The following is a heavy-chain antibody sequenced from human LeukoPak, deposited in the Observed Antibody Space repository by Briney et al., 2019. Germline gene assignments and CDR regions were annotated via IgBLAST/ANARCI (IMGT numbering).Heavy chain of an antibody. CDR2: IKIGEGTT. CDR3: SRSFYSSSWYYFDL. V-gene: IGHV1-46*01. CDR1: EYTFTSYY. J-gene: IGHJ4*02. D-gene: IGHD6-13*01. Sequence: VASVKVSCKASEYTFTSYYMHWVRQAPGQGPEWMGWIKIGEGTTHSAQKFQDRVSMTRDRSSNTAFLELRSLRSDDTAVYFCSRSFYSSSWYYFDLWGQGTLVTVSS.